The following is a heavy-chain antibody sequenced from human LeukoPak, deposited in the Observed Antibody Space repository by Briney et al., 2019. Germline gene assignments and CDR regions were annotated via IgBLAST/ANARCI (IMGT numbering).Heavy chain of an antibody. CDR3: ARGDSSGYPFAY. V-gene: IGHV3-53*01. Sequence: GGSLRLSCAASGFTFSSYGMHWVRQAPGKGLQWVSIIYSGGSTYYADSVKGRFTISRDNSKNTLYLQMNSLRPEDTAVYYCARGDSSGYPFAYWGQGTLVTVSS. CDR2: IYSGGST. D-gene: IGHD3-22*01. J-gene: IGHJ4*02. CDR1: GFTFSSYG.